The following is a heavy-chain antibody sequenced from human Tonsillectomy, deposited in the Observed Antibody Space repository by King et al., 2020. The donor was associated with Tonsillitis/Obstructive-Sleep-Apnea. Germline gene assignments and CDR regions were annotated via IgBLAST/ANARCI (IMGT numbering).Heavy chain of an antibody. CDR3: ARLLYYDVPMPAVVYYFDY. CDR1: RDSISSYY. V-gene: IGHV4-59*08. CDR2: INYSGNT. J-gene: IGHJ4*02. Sequence: QLQESGPGLVKPSETLSLTCTVSRDSISSYYWSWIRQPPGKGLEWVGYINYSGNTNYNPSLRSRVTISVDTSKNQFSLKLSSVTAADTAVYYCARLLYYDVPMPAVVYYFDYWGQGTLVTVSS. D-gene: IGHD2-8*02.